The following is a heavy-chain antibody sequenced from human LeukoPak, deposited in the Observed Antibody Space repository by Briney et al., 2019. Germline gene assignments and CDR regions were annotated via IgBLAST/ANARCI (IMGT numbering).Heavy chain of an antibody. V-gene: IGHV3-30-3*01. CDR1: GFIFSTYE. D-gene: IGHD3-10*01. Sequence: PGGSLRLSCTASGFIFSTYEMNWVCQAPGKGLEWVALISYDGSNKYYADSVKGRFTISRDNSKNTMSLQMNSLRREDTAVYYCASRTNSGPPFWGQGTLVTVSS. J-gene: IGHJ1*01. CDR3: ASRTNSGPPF. CDR2: ISYDGSNK.